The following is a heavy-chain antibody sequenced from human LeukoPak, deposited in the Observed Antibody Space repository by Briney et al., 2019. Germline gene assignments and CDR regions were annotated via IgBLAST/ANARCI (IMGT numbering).Heavy chain of an antibody. CDR2: INSDGSST. V-gene: IGHV3-74*01. Sequence: GGSLRLSCAASGFTFSSYWMHWVRPAPGKGLVWVSRINSDGSSTSYADSVKGRFTISRDNAKNTLYLQMNSLRAEETAVYYCARGYSGSYRLDYWGQGTLVTVSS. D-gene: IGHD1-26*01. CDR3: ARGYSGSYRLDY. CDR1: GFTFSSYW. J-gene: IGHJ4*02.